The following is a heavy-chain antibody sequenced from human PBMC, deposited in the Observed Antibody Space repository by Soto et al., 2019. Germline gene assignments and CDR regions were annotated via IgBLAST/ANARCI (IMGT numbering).Heavy chain of an antibody. D-gene: IGHD3-3*01. J-gene: IGHJ4*02. CDR1: GFTFSSNA. CDR2: LSGGGGST. Sequence: GGSLRLSCTASGFTFSSNAMSWVRQAPGKGLEWVSGLSGGGGSTYYADSVKGRFTISRDNSKNTMYLQMNSLRAEDTAIYYCAKYGDDFWTGLYYFDYWGQGILVTV. V-gene: IGHV3-23*01. CDR3: AKYGDDFWTGLYYFDY.